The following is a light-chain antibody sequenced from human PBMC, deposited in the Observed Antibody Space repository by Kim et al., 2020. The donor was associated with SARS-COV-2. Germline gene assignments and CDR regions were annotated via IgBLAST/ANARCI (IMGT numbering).Light chain of an antibody. Sequence: QSALTQPASVSGSLGQSITISCTGSNSDVGGYNYVSWYQQHPGKAPKILIYDVTARPSGVSNRFSGSKSGNTASLTISGLQAEDEADYYCNSYTSISPTYVFGTGTKVTVL. CDR3: NSYTSISPTYV. CDR2: DVT. CDR1: NSDVGGYNY. V-gene: IGLV2-14*03. J-gene: IGLJ1*01.